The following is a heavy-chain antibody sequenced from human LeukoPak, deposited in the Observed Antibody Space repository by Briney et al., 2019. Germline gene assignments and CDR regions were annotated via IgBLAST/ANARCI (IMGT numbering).Heavy chain of an antibody. J-gene: IGHJ5*02. V-gene: IGHV4-39*01. CDR2: IYYSGST. Sequence: SETLSLTCTVSGGSISSSDYYWGWIRQPPGKGLEWIGSIYYSGSTYYNPSLKSRVAIFVDTSKNQFSLRLSSVTAADTPVYYCARQERPVGWYGVGWFDPWGQGTLVTVSS. CDR1: GGSISSSDYY. D-gene: IGHD6-19*01. CDR3: ARQERPVGWYGVGWFDP.